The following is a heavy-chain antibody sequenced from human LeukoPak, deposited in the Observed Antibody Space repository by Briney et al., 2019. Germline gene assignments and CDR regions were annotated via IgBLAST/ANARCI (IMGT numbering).Heavy chain of an antibody. J-gene: IGHJ6*04. CDR2: VIPIFGTA. V-gene: IGHV1-69*06. Sequence: ASGKVSCKASGGTFSSYAISWVRQAPGQGREWMGVVIPIFGTANYAQKFQGRVTITADKSTSTAYMELSSRRSEDTAVYYCARGLWFGELLGPYYYYYGMDVWGKGTTATVSS. CDR3: ARGLWFGELLGPYYYYYGMDV. CDR1: GGTFSSYA. D-gene: IGHD3-10*01.